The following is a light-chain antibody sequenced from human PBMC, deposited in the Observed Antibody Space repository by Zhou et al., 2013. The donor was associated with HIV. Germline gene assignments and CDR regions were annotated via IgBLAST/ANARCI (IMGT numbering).Light chain of an antibody. CDR2: GAS. CDR1: QSVSNNY. J-gene: IGKJ1*01. V-gene: IGKV3-20*01. Sequence: EIVLTQSPGTLSLSPGERATLSCRASQSVSNNYLAWYQQKPGQAPRLLIYGASSRATGIPDRFSGSGSGTDFTLTISRLEPEVFVRRRLVNFTF. CDR3: VNFT.